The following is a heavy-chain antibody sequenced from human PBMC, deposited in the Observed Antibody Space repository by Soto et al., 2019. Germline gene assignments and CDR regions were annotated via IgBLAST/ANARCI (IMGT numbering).Heavy chain of an antibody. CDR1: GFTFSSYW. CDR3: VRTSLVVAAATREDY. CDR2: INSDGSST. D-gene: IGHD2-15*01. Sequence: EVQLVESGGGLVQPGESLRLSCAASGFTFSSYWVHWVRQAPGKGLVWVSRINSDGSSTSYAGSVKGRFTISRDNAKNTLYLQMNTLRAEDTAVYYCVRTSLVVAAATREDYWGQGTLVTDSS. J-gene: IGHJ4*02. V-gene: IGHV3-74*01.